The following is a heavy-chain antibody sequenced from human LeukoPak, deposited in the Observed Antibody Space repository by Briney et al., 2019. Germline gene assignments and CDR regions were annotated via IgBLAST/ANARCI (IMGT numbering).Heavy chain of an antibody. CDR2: MNPNSGNT. V-gene: IGHV1-8*01. CDR1: GYNFNSYG. Sequence: ASVKVSCKASGYNFNSYGMNWVRQAPGQGLEWMGWMNPNSGNTGYAQKFQGRVTITRNTSISTAYMELSSLRSEDTAVYYCARVAARRGGLSYYYYYMDVWGKGTTVTVSS. J-gene: IGHJ6*03. D-gene: IGHD6-6*01. CDR3: ARVAARRGGLSYYYYYMDV.